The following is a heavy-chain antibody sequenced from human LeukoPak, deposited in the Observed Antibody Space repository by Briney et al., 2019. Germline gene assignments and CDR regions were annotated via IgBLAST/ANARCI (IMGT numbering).Heavy chain of an antibody. D-gene: IGHD1-26*01. Sequence: GGSLRLSCSGSGFTFSRHNMHWVRQAPGKGLEYVSAISYNGDSTYYVDSVKGRFTISRDNSKNTLDLQMSSLRPEGTAVYYCVSDRETQEQIWGPGTLVTVSS. CDR2: ISYNGDST. CDR3: VSDRETQEQI. CDR1: GFTFSRHN. J-gene: IGHJ3*02. V-gene: IGHV3-64D*09.